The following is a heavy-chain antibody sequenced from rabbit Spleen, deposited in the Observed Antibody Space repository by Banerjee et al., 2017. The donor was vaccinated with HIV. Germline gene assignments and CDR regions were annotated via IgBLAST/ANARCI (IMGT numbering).Heavy chain of an antibody. CDR3: ARGSAAMTMVITGYYLNL. CDR1: GFSFSSSDY. D-gene: IGHD2-1*01. CDR2: IAGSSSGFT. V-gene: IGHV1S40*01. Sequence: QSLEESGGDLVKPGASLTLTCTASGFSFSSSDYMCWVRQAPGKGLEWISCIAGSSSGFTYSATWAKGRFTCSKTSSTTVTLEMTSLTAADTATYFCARGSAAMTMVITGYYLNLWAQAPSSPS. J-gene: IGHJ4*01.